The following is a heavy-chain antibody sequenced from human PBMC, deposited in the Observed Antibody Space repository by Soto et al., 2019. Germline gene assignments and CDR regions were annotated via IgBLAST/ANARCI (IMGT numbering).Heavy chain of an antibody. V-gene: IGHV1-8*02. CDR2: MNPNTANT. CDR3: ARWGQNAAAGPKFDY. CDR1: GYTFISYD. Sequence: ASVKVSCKAFGYTFISYDINWVRQAPGQGLEWIGWMNPNTANTGFAQKFQGRVTMTRDIPASTAYVELSGLRSEDTAVYYCARWGQNAAAGPKFDYWGQGTLVTVSS. D-gene: IGHD2-15*01. J-gene: IGHJ4*02.